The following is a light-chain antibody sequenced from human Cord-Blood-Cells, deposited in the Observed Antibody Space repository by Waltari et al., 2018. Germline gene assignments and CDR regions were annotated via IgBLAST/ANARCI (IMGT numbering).Light chain of an antibody. Sequence: QSALTQPPSVSGSPGQSVTISCTGTSSDVGSYNRVSWYQQPPGTVPKLMIYEVSNRPSGVPDRFSGSKSGNTASLTISGLQAEDEADYYCSSYTSSSILVVFGGGTKLTVL. CDR2: EVS. J-gene: IGLJ2*01. CDR3: SSYTSSSILVV. CDR1: SSDVGSYNR. V-gene: IGLV2-18*02.